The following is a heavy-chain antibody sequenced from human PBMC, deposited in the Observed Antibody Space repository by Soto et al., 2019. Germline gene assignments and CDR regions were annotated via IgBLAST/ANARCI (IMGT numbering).Heavy chain of an antibody. CDR2: IIPIFGTA. J-gene: IGHJ6*02. D-gene: IGHD1-20*01. CDR3: AYNNWGYYYCGVDV. CDR1: GGTFSSYA. Sequence: QVQLVQSGAEVKKPGSSVKVSCKASGGTFSSYAISWVRQAPGQGLEWMGGIIPIFGTANYTQNFQGRVTITADESTSTAYMELTSLRSEATAIYYCAYNNWGYYYCGVDVWGQGTTVTVSS. V-gene: IGHV1-69*12.